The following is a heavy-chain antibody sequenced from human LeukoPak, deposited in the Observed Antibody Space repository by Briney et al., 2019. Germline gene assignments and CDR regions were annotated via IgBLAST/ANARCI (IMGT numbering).Heavy chain of an antibody. J-gene: IGHJ4*02. CDR3: ARVTGYMIEDYFDY. CDR1: GGSIRNYY. CDR2: IYYSGST. D-gene: IGHD3-22*01. Sequence: PSETLSLTCTVSGGSIRNYYWGWIRQPPGKGLEWIGYIYYSGSTNYNPSLKSRVTISVETSKNQFSLKLSSVTAADTAVYYCARVTGYMIEDYFDYWGQGTLVTVSS. V-gene: IGHV4-59*01.